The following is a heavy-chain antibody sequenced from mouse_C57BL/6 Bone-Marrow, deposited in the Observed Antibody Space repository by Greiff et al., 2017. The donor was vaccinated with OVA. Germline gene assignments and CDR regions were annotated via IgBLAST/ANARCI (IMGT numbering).Heavy chain of an antibody. Sequence: EVKLMESGGGLVQPGGSLKLSCAASGFTFSDYYMYWVRQTPEKRLEWVAYISNGGGSTYYPDTVKGRFTISRDNAKNTLYLQMSRLKSEDTAMYYCARQGPITTVVPYWYFDVWGIGTTVTVSS. V-gene: IGHV5-12*01. CDR3: ARQGPITTVVPYWYFDV. CDR1: GFTFSDYY. J-gene: IGHJ1*03. D-gene: IGHD1-1*01. CDR2: ISNGGGST.